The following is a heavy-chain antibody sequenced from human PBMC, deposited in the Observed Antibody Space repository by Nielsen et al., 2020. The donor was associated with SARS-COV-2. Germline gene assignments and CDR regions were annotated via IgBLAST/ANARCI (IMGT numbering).Heavy chain of an antibody. V-gene: IGHV3-48*03. Sequence: GESLKISCAASGFTFSSYEMNWVRQAPGKGLEWVSYISSSGSTIYYADSVKGRFTISRDNAKNSLYLQMNSLRAEDTAVYYCARTNDSSGYWSIDYWGQGTLVTVSS. CDR1: GFTFSSYE. CDR2: ISSSGSTI. D-gene: IGHD3-22*01. CDR3: ARTNDSSGYWSIDY. J-gene: IGHJ4*02.